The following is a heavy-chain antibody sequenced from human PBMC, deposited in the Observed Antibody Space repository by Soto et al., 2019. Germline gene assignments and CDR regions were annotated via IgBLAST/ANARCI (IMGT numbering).Heavy chain of an antibody. CDR3: AHRDRASGGLFDY. CDR1: GFSLSTEGVA. D-gene: IGHD3-10*01. V-gene: IGHV2-5*05. J-gene: IGHJ4*02. Sequence: SGPTLVNPTQTLTLTCTFSGFSLSTEGVAVGWIRQPPGKALEWLSVIYWDDDQRSGTSLRSRLTITKDTSKNHVVLTMTNMDPLDTATYYCAHRDRASGGLFDYWGQGILVTVSS. CDR2: IYWDDDQ.